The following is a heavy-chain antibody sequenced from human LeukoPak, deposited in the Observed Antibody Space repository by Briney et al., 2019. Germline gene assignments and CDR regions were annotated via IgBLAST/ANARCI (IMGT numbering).Heavy chain of an antibody. Sequence: GGSLRLSCAASGFTFSSYWMHWVRQTPGRGLEWVSSISSTSSYIYYADSVKGRFTISRDNTKNSLYLQMNSLRAEDTAVYYCARALGGWPRFIYDSWGQGTLVTVSS. CDR3: ARALGGWPRFIYDS. V-gene: IGHV3-21*01. J-gene: IGHJ4*02. CDR2: ISSTSSYI. CDR1: GFTFSSYW. D-gene: IGHD6-19*01.